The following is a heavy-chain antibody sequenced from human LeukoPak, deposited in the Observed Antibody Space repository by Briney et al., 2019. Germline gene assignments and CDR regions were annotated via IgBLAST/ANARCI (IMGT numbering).Heavy chain of an antibody. D-gene: IGHD6-19*01. Sequence: SETLSLTCAVYGGSFSGYYWSWIRQPPGEGLEWIGEINHSGSTNYNPSLKSRVTISVDTSKNQFSLKLSSVTAADTAVYYCARQWKDWGQGTLVTVSS. CDR3: ARQWKD. CDR1: GGSFSGYY. J-gene: IGHJ4*02. CDR2: INHSGST. V-gene: IGHV4-34*01.